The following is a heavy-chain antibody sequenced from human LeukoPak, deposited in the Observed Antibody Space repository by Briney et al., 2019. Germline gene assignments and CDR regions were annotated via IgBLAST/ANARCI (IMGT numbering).Heavy chain of an antibody. V-gene: IGHV3-21*01. CDR3: ARANYYYDSSGYRDAFDI. CDR1: GFTFSSYS. D-gene: IGHD3-22*01. J-gene: IGHJ3*02. Sequence: GGSLRLSCAASGFTFSSYSMNWVRQAPGKGLEWVSSISSSSSYIYYAGSVKGRFTISRDNAKNSLYLQMNSLRAEDTAVYYCARANYYYDSSGYRDAFDIWGQGTMVTVSS. CDR2: ISSSSSYI.